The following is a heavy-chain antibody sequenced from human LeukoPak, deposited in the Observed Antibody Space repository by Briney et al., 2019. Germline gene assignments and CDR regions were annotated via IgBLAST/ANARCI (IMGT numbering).Heavy chain of an antibody. J-gene: IGHJ4*02. Sequence: PGGSLRLSCAASGFTFSSYSMNWVRQAPGKGLEWVSSTSSSSSYIYYADSVKGRLTISRDNAKNSLYLQMNSLRAEDTAVYYCAREVGATTRPFDYWGQGTLVTVSS. CDR3: AREVGATTRPFDY. CDR2: TSSSSSYI. CDR1: GFTFSSYS. D-gene: IGHD1-26*01. V-gene: IGHV3-21*01.